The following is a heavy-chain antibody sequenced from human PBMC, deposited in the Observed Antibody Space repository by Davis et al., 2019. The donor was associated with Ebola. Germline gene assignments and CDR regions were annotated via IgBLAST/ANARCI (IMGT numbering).Heavy chain of an antibody. CDR2: IIDNGERT. V-gene: IGHV3-64*04. Sequence: GESLKIFCSVSGVTFRNYVMSWVRQAPGKGLEYVSAIIDNGERTDYADSVKGRFTISRDNTKNTLYLQMNTLGAEDTALYYCAGGLVGGYYSGNYHGMDVWGQGTAVTVSS. D-gene: IGHD3-22*01. CDR1: GVTFRNYV. CDR3: AGGLVGGYYSGNYHGMDV. J-gene: IGHJ6*02.